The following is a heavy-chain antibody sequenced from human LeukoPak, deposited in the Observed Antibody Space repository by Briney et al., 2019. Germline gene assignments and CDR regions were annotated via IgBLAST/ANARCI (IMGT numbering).Heavy chain of an antibody. CDR2: ISSSSIYT. Sequence: GGSLRLPCAASGFIFSEYYMSWIRQAPGKGLEWVSYISSSSIYTKYADSVKGRVTISRDNAKNLLYLQKNSLRAEDTAVYYCARNGRSTWQWGQGTLVTVSS. J-gene: IGHJ4*02. V-gene: IGHV3-11*06. D-gene: IGHD6-13*01. CDR3: ARNGRSTWQ. CDR1: GFIFSEYY.